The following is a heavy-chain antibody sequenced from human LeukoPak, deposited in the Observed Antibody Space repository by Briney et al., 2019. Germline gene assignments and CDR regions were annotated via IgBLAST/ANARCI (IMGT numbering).Heavy chain of an antibody. CDR2: INPSGGST. D-gene: IGHD3-22*01. V-gene: IGHV1-46*01. CDR1: GYTFTSYY. J-gene: IGHJ4*02. CDR3: ARTRWYYHDSNGYMTYFDY. Sequence: GASVKVPCKASGYTFTSYYMHWVRQAPGQGLEWMGIINPSGGSTSYAQKFQGRVTMTRDTSTSTVYMELSSLRSEDTAVYYCARTRWYYHDSNGYMTYFDYWGQGTLVTVSS.